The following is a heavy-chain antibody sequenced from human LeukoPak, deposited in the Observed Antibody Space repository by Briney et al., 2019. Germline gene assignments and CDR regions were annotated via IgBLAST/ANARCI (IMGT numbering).Heavy chain of an antibody. J-gene: IGHJ3*02. V-gene: IGHV3-74*03. CDR3: ARDPITEDAFDI. CDR1: GFTFSGHW. Sequence: GGSPRLSCTASGFTFSGHWIHWVRQPPGMGLVWVSRINERGTDSMYAESVKGRFTISRDNAKNSLYLQMNSLRAEDTAVYYCARDPITEDAFDIWGQGTMVTVSS. CDR2: INERGTDS.